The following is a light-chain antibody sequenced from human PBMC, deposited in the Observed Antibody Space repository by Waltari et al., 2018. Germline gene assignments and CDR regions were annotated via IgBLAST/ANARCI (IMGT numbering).Light chain of an antibody. V-gene: IGKV1-33*01. Sequence: DIQMTQSPSSLSASVRDRVTITCRASQDISKYLSWYQQKPGKAPKLLIYGASNLETGVPSRFSGSGSGTDFTFTIISLQPEDIATYYCQQYDNLPVTFGQGTRVDIK. CDR2: GAS. CDR3: QQYDNLPVT. J-gene: IGKJ1*01. CDR1: QDISKY.